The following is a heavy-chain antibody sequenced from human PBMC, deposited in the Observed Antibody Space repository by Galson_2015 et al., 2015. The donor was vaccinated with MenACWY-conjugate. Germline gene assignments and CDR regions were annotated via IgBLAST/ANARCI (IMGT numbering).Heavy chain of an antibody. D-gene: IGHD2-2*01. J-gene: IGHJ6*03. V-gene: IGHV1-18*01. CDR1: GYTFTTYG. CDR3: ATNFNQLILLPVPTNYYMNV. CDR2: IGTNHGDRNYGDT. Sequence: SVKVSCKASGYTFTTYGISWVRQAPGQGLEWMGWIGTNHGDRNYGDTNYAQKFKGRVTVTADTSTSTAYMELRSLRSDDTAVYYCATNFNQLILLPVPTNYYMNVWGKGTTVTVSS.